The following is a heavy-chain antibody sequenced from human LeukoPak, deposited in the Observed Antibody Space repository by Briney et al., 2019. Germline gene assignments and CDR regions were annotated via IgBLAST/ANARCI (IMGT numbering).Heavy chain of an antibody. CDR2: IYYSGST. Sequence: PSETLSLTCAVSGGSISSYYWSWIRQPPGKGLEWTGYIYYSGSTNYNPSLKSRVTISVETSKNQFSLSLSSVTAADTAVYYCARRQQGGYWSFDIWGRGAPVTVSS. J-gene: IGHJ2*01. D-gene: IGHD6-13*01. CDR3: ARRQQGGYWSFDI. CDR1: GGSISSYY. V-gene: IGHV4-59*08.